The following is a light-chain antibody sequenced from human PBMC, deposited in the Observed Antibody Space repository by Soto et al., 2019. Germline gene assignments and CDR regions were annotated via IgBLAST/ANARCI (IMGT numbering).Light chain of an antibody. CDR1: QSLLHSNGYHF. CDR3: MQALQTPPT. J-gene: IGKJ1*01. CDR2: LGF. Sequence: VMTQSPLSLPVTPGEPASISCRSSQSLLHSNGYHFIDWHLQKPGQPPQLLIYLGFNRASGVPDRFSGSGSGTDFTLKISRVEAEDVGVYYCMQALQTPPTFGQGTRVEIK. V-gene: IGKV2-28*01.